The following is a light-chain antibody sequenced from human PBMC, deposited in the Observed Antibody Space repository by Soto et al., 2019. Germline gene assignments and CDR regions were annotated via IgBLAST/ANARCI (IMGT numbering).Light chain of an antibody. CDR3: SSYTSRTTLV. J-gene: IGLJ2*01. V-gene: IGLV2-14*03. CDR1: SSDVGGYNY. Sequence: QSALTQPASVYGSPGQSITISCTGTSSDVGGYNYVSWYQHHPGKAPKVMIYDVSNRPSGVSNRFSGSKSGNTASLTISGLQAEDEADYYCSSYTSRTTLVFGGGTKLTVL. CDR2: DVS.